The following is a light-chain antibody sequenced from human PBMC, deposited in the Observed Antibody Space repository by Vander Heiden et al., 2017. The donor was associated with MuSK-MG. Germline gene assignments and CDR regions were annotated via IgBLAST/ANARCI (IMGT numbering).Light chain of an antibody. V-gene: IGKV1-5*03. Sequence: DIQMTQSPSTLSANVGDSVTIACRASQSVRDWLAWYQQKPGEAPKLLIDKAANLESGVPSRFNGSGSGTEFTLTISSLQPDDFASYYCQQDNNDPYTFGQGTKLEIK. CDR2: KAA. CDR3: QQDNNDPYT. J-gene: IGKJ2*01. CDR1: QSVRDW.